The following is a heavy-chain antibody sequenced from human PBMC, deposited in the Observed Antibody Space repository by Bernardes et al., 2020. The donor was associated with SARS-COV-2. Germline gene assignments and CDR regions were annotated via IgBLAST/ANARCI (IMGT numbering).Heavy chain of an antibody. J-gene: IGHJ6*02. V-gene: IGHV1-18*01. CDR3: AGEDYYGSGMYGMDV. CDR1: GYTFTNYG. Sequence: ASVKVSCKASGYTFTNYGISWVRQAPGHGLEWIGWISAHHGNTNHAQKFQDRLTMTTDTSTSTGYMELRSLKSDDTAVYYCAGEDYYGSGMYGMDVWGQGTKVTVS. D-gene: IGHD3-10*01. CDR2: ISAHHGNT.